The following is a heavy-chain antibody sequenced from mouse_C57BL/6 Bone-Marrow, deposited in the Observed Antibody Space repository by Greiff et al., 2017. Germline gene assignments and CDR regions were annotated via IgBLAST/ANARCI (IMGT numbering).Heavy chain of an antibody. D-gene: IGHD1-1*01. V-gene: IGHV1-18*01. J-gene: IGHJ1*03. Sequence: EVQLMESGPELVKPGASVKIPCKASGYTFTDYNMDWVKQSHGKSLEWIGDINPNNGGTIYNQKFKGKATLTVDKSSSTAYMELRSLTSEDTAVYYCARKDRGRFYWYFDVWGTGTTVTVSS. CDR2: INPNNGGT. CDR1: GYTFTDYN. CDR3: ARKDRGRFYWYFDV.